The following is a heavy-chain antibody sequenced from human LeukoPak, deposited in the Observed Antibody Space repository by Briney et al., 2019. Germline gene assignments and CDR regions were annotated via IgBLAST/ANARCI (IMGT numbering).Heavy chain of an antibody. CDR1: VGSISNSDYY. Sequence: SETLSLTCTVSVGSISNSDYYWGWLRQPPGKGVEWMGSIYYSGSTYNNPSLKSRLTISADTSKNQFSLKLSSVTAADTAVYYCARAYGALSNWFDHWGQGTLVTVSS. D-gene: IGHD4-17*01. J-gene: IGHJ5*02. CDR3: ARAYGALSNWFDH. CDR2: IYYSGST. V-gene: IGHV4-39*01.